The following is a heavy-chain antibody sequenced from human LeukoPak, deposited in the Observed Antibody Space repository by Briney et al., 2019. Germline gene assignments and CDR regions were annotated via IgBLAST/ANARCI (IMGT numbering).Heavy chain of an antibody. CDR1: GGTFSGYA. V-gene: IGHV1-69*01. J-gene: IGHJ3*02. Sequence: GSSVKVSCKASGGTFSGYAISWVRQAPGQGLEWMGGIIPIFGTANYVQKFQGRVTITADESTSTAYMELSSLRSEDTAVYYCASSSPGDIVVVGAFDIWGQGTMVTVSS. CDR2: IIPIFGTA. D-gene: IGHD2-2*01. CDR3: ASSSPGDIVVVGAFDI.